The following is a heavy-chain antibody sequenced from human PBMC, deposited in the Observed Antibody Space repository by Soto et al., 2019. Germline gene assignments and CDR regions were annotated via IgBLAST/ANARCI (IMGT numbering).Heavy chain of an antibody. D-gene: IGHD2-15*01. V-gene: IGHV4-39*01. J-gene: IGHJ4*02. CDR2: IYYSGST. Sequence: SGTLSLTCTVSGGSISSSSYYWGWIRQPPGKGLEWIGSIYYSGSTYYNPSLKSRVTISVDTSKNQFSLKLSSVTAADTAVYYCASYASLYCSGGSCPARFDYWGQGTLVTVSS. CDR3: ASYASLYCSGGSCPARFDY. CDR1: GGSISSSSYY.